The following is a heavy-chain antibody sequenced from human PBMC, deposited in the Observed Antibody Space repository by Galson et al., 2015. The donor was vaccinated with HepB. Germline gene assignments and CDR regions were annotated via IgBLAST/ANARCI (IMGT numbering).Heavy chain of an antibody. CDR2: INPSGGST. Sequence: SVKVSCKASGSTFTDNFIHWVRQAPGQGLEWTGTINPSGGSTSYAQKFRGRVTMTRDTSASTVYMEMSGLRYEDTAVYFCARARSGYHIFDIWGQGTLVTVSS. CDR1: GSTFTDNF. D-gene: IGHD3-22*01. V-gene: IGHV1-46*01. J-gene: IGHJ3*02. CDR3: ARARSGYHIFDI.